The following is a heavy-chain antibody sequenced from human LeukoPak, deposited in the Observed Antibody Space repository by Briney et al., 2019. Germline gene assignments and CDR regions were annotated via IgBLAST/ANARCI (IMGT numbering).Heavy chain of an antibody. CDR2: IKENGSEE. CDR1: GFIFKRYW. CDR3: ARVLSGGSCIFDY. V-gene: IGHV3-7*03. Sequence: PGGSLRLSCGASGFIFKRYWMSWVRQAPGKGPEWVANIKENGSEEYYVDSVKGRFTISRDNAKNSLCLQMNSLRAEDTAVYYCARVLSGGSCIFDYWGQGTPVTVSS. J-gene: IGHJ4*02. D-gene: IGHD2-15*01.